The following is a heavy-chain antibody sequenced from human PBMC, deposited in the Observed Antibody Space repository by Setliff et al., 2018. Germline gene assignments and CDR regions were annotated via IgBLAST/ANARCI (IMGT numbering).Heavy chain of an antibody. J-gene: IGHJ6*04. Sequence: GGSLRLSCAASTFTLGTYSMHWVRQAPGKGLEWVGRIKSKTDGETTEYTAPVKGRFTISRDDSKSTLYLQMNSLKMDDTAVYYCARDSRRATWDVWGKGTTVTVSS. CDR1: TFTLGTYS. V-gene: IGHV3-15*01. CDR2: IKSKTDGETT. CDR3: ARDSRRATWDV.